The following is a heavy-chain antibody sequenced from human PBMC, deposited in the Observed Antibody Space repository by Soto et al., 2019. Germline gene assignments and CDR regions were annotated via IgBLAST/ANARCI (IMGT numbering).Heavy chain of an antibody. J-gene: IGHJ4*02. V-gene: IGHV6-1*01. D-gene: IGHD2-15*01. CDR2: TYYRSKWYN. CDR1: GDSVSRNSAA. Sequence: SQTLSLTCAISGDSVSRNSAAWNWIRQSPSRGLEWLGRTYYRSKWYNDYAVSVKSRITINPDTSKNQFSLKLSSVTAADTAVYYCARDRGKRDRNTDYWGQGTLVTVSS. CDR3: ARDRGKRDRNTDY.